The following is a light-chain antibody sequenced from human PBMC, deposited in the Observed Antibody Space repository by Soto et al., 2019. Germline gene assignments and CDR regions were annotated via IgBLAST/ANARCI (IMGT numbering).Light chain of an antibody. V-gene: IGKV1-39*01. J-gene: IGKJ5*01. CDR1: QSISSY. Sequence: DIQMTQSPSSLSASVGDRVIITCRASQSISSYLNWYQHKPGKAPKLLIYAASSLQSGVPSRFSGSGSGTDFTLTISSLQPEDFATYYCQQSYSTPPELTFGQGTRLEIK. CDR2: AAS. CDR3: QQSYSTPPELT.